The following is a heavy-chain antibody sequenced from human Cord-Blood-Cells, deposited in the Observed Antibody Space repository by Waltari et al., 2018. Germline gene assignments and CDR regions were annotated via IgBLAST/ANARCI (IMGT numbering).Heavy chain of an antibody. CDR3: ARYCSSTSCYSHDAFDI. J-gene: IGHJ3*02. D-gene: IGHD2-2*02. Sequence: QVQLVQSGAEVKKPGASVKVSCKASGYTFTGYYMHWVRQAPGQGLEWMGWINPNRGGTNYAQKFQGRVTMTRDTSISTAYMELSRLRSDDTAVYYCARYCSSTSCYSHDAFDIWGQGTMVTVSS. CDR1: GYTFTGYY. CDR2: INPNRGGT. V-gene: IGHV1-2*02.